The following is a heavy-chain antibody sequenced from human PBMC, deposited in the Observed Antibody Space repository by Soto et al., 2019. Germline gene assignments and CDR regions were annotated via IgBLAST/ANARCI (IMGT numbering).Heavy chain of an antibody. J-gene: IGHJ4*02. Sequence: SETLSLTCTVSGGSISSYYWSWIRQPPGKGLEWIGYIYYSGSTNYNPSLKSRVTISVDTSKNQFSLKLSSVTAADTAVYYCARSLYLGYVDYWGQGTLVTVSS. CDR3: ARSLYLGYVDY. V-gene: IGHV4-59*01. CDR1: GGSISSYY. CDR2: IYYSGST.